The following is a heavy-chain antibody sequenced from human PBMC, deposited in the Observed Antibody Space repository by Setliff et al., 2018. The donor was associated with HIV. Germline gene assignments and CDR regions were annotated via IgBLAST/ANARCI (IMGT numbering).Heavy chain of an antibody. J-gene: IGHJ6*03. CDR1: GYTLTEVS. CDR3: ARAAYYDSRDFSDYYYMDV. Sequence: GASVKVSCKVSGYTLTEVSMHWVRQAPKKGLEWMGYFDPQDGETVHAQKFQGRVTLTEDTSTDTAYMELSGLRSEDTAVYYCARAAYYDSRDFSDYYYMDVWGTG. D-gene: IGHD3-22*01. CDR2: FDPQDGET. V-gene: IGHV1-24*01.